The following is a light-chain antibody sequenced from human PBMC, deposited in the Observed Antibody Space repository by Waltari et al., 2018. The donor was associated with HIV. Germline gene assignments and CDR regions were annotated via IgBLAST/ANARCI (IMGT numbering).Light chain of an antibody. V-gene: IGLV1-40*01. CDR1: SSNIGAGYD. CDR3: QSYDSSLSGVL. Sequence: QSVLTQPPSVSGAPGQTVTISCTGSSSNIGAGYDVHWYQQLPGTAPKLLIYANTNRPSGVPGRFSGSKSGTSASLAIIGLQTEDEADYHCQSYDSSLSGVLFGGGTKLTVL. J-gene: IGLJ2*01. CDR2: ANT.